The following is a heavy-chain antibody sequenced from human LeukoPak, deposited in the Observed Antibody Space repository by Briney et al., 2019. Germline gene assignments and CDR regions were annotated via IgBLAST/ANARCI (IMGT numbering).Heavy chain of an antibody. CDR1: GGSLSGYY. Sequence: SGTLSLTCAVYGGSLSGYYWSWIRQPPGKGLEWIGEINHSGSTNYNPSLKSRVTISVDTSKNQFSLKLSSVTAADTAVYYCARHLGGPKSSGYYIFLRAFGIWGQGTMVTVSS. CDR3: ARHLGGPKSSGYYIFLRAFGI. J-gene: IGHJ3*02. D-gene: IGHD3-22*01. V-gene: IGHV4-34*01. CDR2: INHSGST.